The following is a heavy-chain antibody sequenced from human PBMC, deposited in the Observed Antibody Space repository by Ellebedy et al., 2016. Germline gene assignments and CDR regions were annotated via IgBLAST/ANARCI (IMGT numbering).Heavy chain of an antibody. CDR1: GGSISSSSYY. CDR3: ARGRMELAAAGTKKDWFDP. D-gene: IGHD6-13*01. J-gene: IGHJ5*02. Sequence: SETLSLXCTVSGGSISSSSYYWGWIRQPPGKGLEWIGSIYYSGSTYYNPSLKSRVTISVDTSKNQFSLKLSSVTAADTAVYYCARGRMELAAAGTKKDWFDPWGQGTLVTVSS. V-gene: IGHV4-39*07. CDR2: IYYSGST.